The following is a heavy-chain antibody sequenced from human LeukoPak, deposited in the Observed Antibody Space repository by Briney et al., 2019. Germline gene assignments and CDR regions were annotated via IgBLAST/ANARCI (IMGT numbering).Heavy chain of an antibody. J-gene: IGHJ4*02. V-gene: IGHV3-23*01. CDR3: ARSRGTGPGAYFDY. CDR1: GFTFSFYA. D-gene: IGHD3/OR15-3a*01. CDR2: ISGSSGTS. Sequence: GGSLRLSCVASGFTFSFYAMNWVRQAPGKGLEWVSVISGSSGTSDYADSVKGRFTISRDNSKNTLYLQMNDLRADDTAVYYCARSRGTGPGAYFDYWGPGTLVTVSS.